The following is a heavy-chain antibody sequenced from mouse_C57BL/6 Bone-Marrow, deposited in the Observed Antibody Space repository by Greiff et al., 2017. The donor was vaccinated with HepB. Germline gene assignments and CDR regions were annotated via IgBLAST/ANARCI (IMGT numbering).Heavy chain of an antibody. CDR3: ARDPHYGSSPCAMDY. J-gene: IGHJ4*01. V-gene: IGHV1-81*01. Sequence: QVQLQQSGAEQARPGASVKLSCKASGYTFTSYGISWVKQRTGQGLEWIGEIYPRSGNTYYNEKFKGKATLTADKSSSTAYMELRSLTSEDSAVYFCARDPHYGSSPCAMDYWGQGTSVTVSS. CDR1: GYTFTSYG. D-gene: IGHD1-1*01. CDR2: IYPRSGNT.